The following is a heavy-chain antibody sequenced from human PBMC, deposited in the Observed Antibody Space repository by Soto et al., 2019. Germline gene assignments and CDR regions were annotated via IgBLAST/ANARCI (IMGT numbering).Heavy chain of an antibody. D-gene: IGHD5-12*01. CDR2: INPSGGST. CDR1: GYTFTSYY. J-gene: IGHJ4*02. Sequence: GASVKVSCKASGYTFTSYYMHWVRQAPGQGLEWMGIINPSGGSTSYAQKFQGRVTMTRDTSTSTVYMELSSLRSEDTAVYYCARDPRGSGRWLQFEPGVFDYWGQGTLVTVSS. V-gene: IGHV1-46*01. CDR3: ARDPRGSGRWLQFEPGVFDY.